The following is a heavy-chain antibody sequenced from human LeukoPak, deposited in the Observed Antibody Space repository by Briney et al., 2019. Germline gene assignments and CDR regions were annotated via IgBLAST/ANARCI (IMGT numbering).Heavy chain of an antibody. CDR3: AKDGLLGRWLVEYYFDY. D-gene: IGHD6-19*01. J-gene: IGHJ4*02. Sequence: SETLSLTCTVSGGSISSYYWSWIRQPPGKGLEWIGYIYYSGSTNYNPSLKSRVTISVDTSKNQFSLKLSSVTAADTAVYYCAKDGLLGRWLVEYYFDYWGQGTLVTVSS. V-gene: IGHV4-59*12. CDR1: GGSISSYY. CDR2: IYYSGST.